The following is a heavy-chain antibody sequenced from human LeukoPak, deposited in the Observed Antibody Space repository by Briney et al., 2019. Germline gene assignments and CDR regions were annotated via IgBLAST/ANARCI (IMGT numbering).Heavy chain of an antibody. V-gene: IGHV3-30-3*01. CDR3: ARGVYDPTPHYYYYGMDV. Sequence: GRSLRLSCAASGFTFSSYAMRWVRQAPGKGLEWVAVISYDVSNKYYADSVKGRFTISRENSKNTLYLQMNSLRAEDTAVYYCARGVYDPTPHYYYYGMDVWGQGTTVTVSS. D-gene: IGHD6-13*01. CDR2: ISYDVSNK. J-gene: IGHJ6*02. CDR1: GFTFSSYA.